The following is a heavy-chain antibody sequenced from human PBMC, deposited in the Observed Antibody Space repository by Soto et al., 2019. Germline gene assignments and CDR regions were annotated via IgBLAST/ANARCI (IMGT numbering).Heavy chain of an antibody. Sequence: PSETLSLTCTVSGGSISSGGYYWSWIRQHPGKGLEWIGYIYYSGSTYYNPSLKSRVTISVDTSKNQFSLKLSSVTAADTAVYYCARMYYDILTGYYAPFDYWGQGTLVTVSS. D-gene: IGHD3-9*01. CDR3: ARMYYDILTGYYAPFDY. CDR1: GGSISSGGYY. CDR2: IYYSGST. V-gene: IGHV4-31*03. J-gene: IGHJ4*02.